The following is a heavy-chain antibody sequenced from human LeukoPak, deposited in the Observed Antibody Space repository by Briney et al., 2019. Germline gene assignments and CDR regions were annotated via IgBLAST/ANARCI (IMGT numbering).Heavy chain of an antibody. V-gene: IGHV3-21*01. Sequence: AGGSLRLSCAASGFTFSSYSMNWVRQAPGKGLEWVSSISSSSSYIYYADSVKGRFTISRDNAKNSLYLQMNSLRAEDTAVYYCARDLPLDIVVVPAFDYWGQGTLVTVSS. D-gene: IGHD2-2*01. CDR3: ARDLPLDIVVVPAFDY. CDR2: ISSSSSYI. CDR1: GFTFSSYS. J-gene: IGHJ4*02.